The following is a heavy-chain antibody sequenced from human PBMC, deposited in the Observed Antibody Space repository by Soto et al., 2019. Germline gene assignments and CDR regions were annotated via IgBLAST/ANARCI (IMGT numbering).Heavy chain of an antibody. CDR1: GFTFSSYA. D-gene: IGHD6-25*01. CDR2: ISGTGGTT. V-gene: IGHV3-23*04. J-gene: IGHJ4*02. Sequence: EVQLVESGGGMVQPGGSLRLACAASGFTFSSYAKSWVRQAPGTWLEWVSAISGTGGTTYYADSVKGRFTISRDKSRNTLHMRMNSLRAEDTAIYYCAKFFVETGGSSGWPWSFHFCGEGTLVTVSS. CDR3: AKFFVETGGSSGWPWSFHF.